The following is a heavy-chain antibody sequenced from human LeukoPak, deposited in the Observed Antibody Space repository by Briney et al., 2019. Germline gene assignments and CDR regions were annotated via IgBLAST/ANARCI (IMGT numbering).Heavy chain of an antibody. V-gene: IGHV3-21*01. D-gene: IGHD2-8*01. CDR1: GFTFSSYS. CDR2: ISSSSSYI. CDR3: ARDRYCTNGVCQDYYYGMDV. Sequence: PGGSLRLSCAASGFTFSSYSMNWVRQAPGKGLEWVSSISSSSSYIYYADSVKGRFTISRDNAKNSLYLQMNSLRAEDTAVYYCARDRYCTNGVCQDYYYGMDVWGQGTTVTVSS. J-gene: IGHJ6*02.